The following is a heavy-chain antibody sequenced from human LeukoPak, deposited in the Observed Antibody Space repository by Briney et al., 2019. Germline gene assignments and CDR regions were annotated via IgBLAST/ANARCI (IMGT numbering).Heavy chain of an antibody. J-gene: IGHJ4*02. V-gene: IGHV3-30*03. CDR2: ISYDGSDK. D-gene: IGHD3-10*01. Sequence: GGSLRLSCAASGFTLSSYGMHWVRQAPGKGLEWVAVISYDGSDKYFADSVKGRFTISRDNSKNTLYLQMNSLRAEDTAVYYCARNSGGWGQGTLVTVSS. CDR1: GFTLSSYG. CDR3: ARNSGG.